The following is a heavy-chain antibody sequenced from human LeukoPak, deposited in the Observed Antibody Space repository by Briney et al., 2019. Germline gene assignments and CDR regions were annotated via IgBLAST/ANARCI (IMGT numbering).Heavy chain of an antibody. Sequence: GGSLRLSCAASGFTVSSNYMSWVRQAPGKGLEWVSVIYSGGSTYYADSVKGRFTISRDNSKNTLYLQMNSLRAEDTAVYYCAREVVVAAIGEDYFDYWGQGTLVTVSS. J-gene: IGHJ4*02. CDR1: GFTVSSNY. V-gene: IGHV3-53*01. CDR3: AREVVVAAIGEDYFDY. D-gene: IGHD2-15*01. CDR2: IYSGGST.